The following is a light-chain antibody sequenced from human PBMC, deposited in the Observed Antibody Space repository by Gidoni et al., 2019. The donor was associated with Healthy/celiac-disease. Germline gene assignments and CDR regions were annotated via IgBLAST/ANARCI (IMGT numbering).Light chain of an antibody. Sequence: QSVLTQPPSVSAAPGQRVTISCTGSSSNIGDVYDVHWYQQFPGTAPKLLTYGNSNRPSGVPDRFSGSKSGTSASLAITGLQAEDEADYYCQSYDSSLSGWVFGGGTKLTVL. J-gene: IGLJ3*02. CDR2: GNS. CDR3: QSYDSSLSGWV. V-gene: IGLV1-40*01. CDR1: SSNIGDVYD.